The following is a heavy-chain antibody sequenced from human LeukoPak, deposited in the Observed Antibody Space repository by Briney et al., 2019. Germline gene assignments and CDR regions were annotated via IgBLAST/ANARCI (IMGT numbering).Heavy chain of an antibody. Sequence: GASVTVSFKSSGYTFTTYDINWVRQAAGQGREGMGWMNPNSGNTGYAQKFQGRVTITRDTSASTAYMELSSLRAEDTAVYYCAKVFPEPGIAAAGAYYFDYWGQGPLVTVSS. CDR1: GYTFTTYD. J-gene: IGHJ4*02. CDR3: AKVFPEPGIAAAGAYYFDY. D-gene: IGHD6-13*01. V-gene: IGHV1-8*01. CDR2: MNPNSGNT.